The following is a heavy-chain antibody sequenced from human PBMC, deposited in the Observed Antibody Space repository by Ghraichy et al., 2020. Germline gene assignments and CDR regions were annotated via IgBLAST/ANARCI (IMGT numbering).Heavy chain of an antibody. J-gene: IGHJ3*02. CDR3: AKRITAASRAFDI. D-gene: IGHD6-13*01. CDR1: GFMFSSYA. Sequence: SLRLSCAASGFMFSSYAMTWVRQAPGKGLEWVSGISTSGGATYHADSVKGRFTISRDNSKNTLYLQMNSLRAEDTAVYHCAKRITAASRAFDIWGQGTMVTVSS. CDR2: ISTSGGAT. V-gene: IGHV3-23*01.